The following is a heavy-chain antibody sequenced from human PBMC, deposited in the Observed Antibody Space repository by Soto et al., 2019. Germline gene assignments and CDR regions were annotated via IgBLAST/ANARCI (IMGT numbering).Heavy chain of an antibody. CDR1: GYTFTSYA. D-gene: IGHD5-18*01. CDR2: INAGNGNT. Sequence: ASVKVSCKASGYTFTSYAMHWVRQAPGQRLEWMGWINAGNGNTKYSQKFQGRVTITRDTSASTAYMELSSLRSEDTAVYYCARDALSGYSYGPHFDYWGQGTLVTVSS. V-gene: IGHV1-3*01. CDR3: ARDALSGYSYGPHFDY. J-gene: IGHJ4*02.